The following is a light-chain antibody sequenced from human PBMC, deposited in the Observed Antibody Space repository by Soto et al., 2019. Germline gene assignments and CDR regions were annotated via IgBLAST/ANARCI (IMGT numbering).Light chain of an antibody. CDR2: KVS. J-gene: IGKJ2*01. CDR1: QSLAYSDGNTY. V-gene: IGKV2-30*01. Sequence: DVVMTQSPLSLPVTLGQPASISCRSSQSLAYSDGNTYLNWFQQRPGQSPRRLIYKVSNRDSGVPDRFSGSGSGTDFTLKISRVEAEDVGVYSCIQGTHWPPYTFGQGTKLEIK. CDR3: IQGTHWPPYT.